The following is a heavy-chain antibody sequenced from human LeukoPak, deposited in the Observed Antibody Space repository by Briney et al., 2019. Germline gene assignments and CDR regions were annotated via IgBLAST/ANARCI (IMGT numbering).Heavy chain of an antibody. V-gene: IGHV3-48*04. CDR1: GFTLSSYS. CDR3: ARVMYSPEKTPEDY. J-gene: IGHJ4*02. CDR2: ITSTSSII. D-gene: IGHD1-26*01. Sequence: GGSLRLSCAASGFTLSSYSMTWVRQAPGKGLEWVSYITSTSSIIYYADSVKGRFTISRDNAKNSLYLQMNNLRVEDTAVYYCARVMYSPEKTPEDYWGQGTLVTVSS.